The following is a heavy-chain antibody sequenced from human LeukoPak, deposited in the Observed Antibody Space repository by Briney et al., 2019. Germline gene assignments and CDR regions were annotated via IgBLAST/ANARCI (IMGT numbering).Heavy chain of an antibody. CDR3: ARIDSSGYTIDY. CDR2: IRYTGSNK. V-gene: IGHV3-30*02. D-gene: IGHD3-22*01. J-gene: IGHJ4*02. Sequence: PGGSLRLSCAASGFTFSSYGMHWVRQAPGKGLEWVAFIRYTGSNKYYADSVKGRFTISRDNSKNTLYLQMNSLRAEDTAVYYCARIDSSGYTIDYWGQGTLVTVSS. CDR1: GFTFSSYG.